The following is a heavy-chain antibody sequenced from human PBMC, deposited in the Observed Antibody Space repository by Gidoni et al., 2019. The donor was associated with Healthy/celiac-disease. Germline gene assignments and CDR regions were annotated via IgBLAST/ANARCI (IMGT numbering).Heavy chain of an antibody. CDR2: IYPGDSDT. Sequence: EVQLVQSGAEVKKPGESLKISCKGSGYRFTSYWIGWVRQMPGKGLEWMGIIYPGDSDTRYSPSFQGQVTISAEKSISTAYLQWSSLKASDTAMYYCARTALRYFDWLFRGGWFDPWGQGTLVTVSS. J-gene: IGHJ5*02. CDR3: ARTALRYFDWLFRGGWFDP. V-gene: IGHV5-51*03. D-gene: IGHD3-9*01. CDR1: GYRFTSYW.